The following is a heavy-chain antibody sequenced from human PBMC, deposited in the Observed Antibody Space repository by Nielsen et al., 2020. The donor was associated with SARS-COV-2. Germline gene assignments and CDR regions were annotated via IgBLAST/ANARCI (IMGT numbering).Heavy chain of an antibody. V-gene: IGHV3-21*01. J-gene: IGHJ4*02. CDR3: ARVRWGSSGWLYYFDN. Sequence: GESLKISCAASGFTFSSYSMNWVRQAPGKGLEWVSSISSSSSYIYYADSVKGRFTISRDNAKNSLYLQMNSLRAEDTAVYYCARVRWGSSGWLYYFDNWGQGTLVTVSS. CDR1: GFTFSSYS. D-gene: IGHD6-19*01. CDR2: ISSSSSYI.